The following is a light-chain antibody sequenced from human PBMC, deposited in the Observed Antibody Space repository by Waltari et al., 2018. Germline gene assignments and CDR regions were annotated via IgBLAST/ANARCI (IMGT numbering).Light chain of an antibody. CDR1: QGISSY. J-gene: IGKJ1*01. V-gene: IGKV1-8*01. CDR3: QQYYTYPRT. Sequence: IRMTQSPSSISASTGDRVTITCRASQGISSYLAWYQQKPGQAPKLLIYAASALQSVVPSRFRGSGSGTAFILTFSLQSDDFATYYCQQYYTYPRTFGQGTKVEI. CDR2: AAS.